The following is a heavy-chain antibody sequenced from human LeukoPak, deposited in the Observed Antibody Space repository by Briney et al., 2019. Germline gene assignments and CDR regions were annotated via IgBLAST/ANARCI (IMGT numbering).Heavy chain of an antibody. J-gene: IGHJ5*02. CDR2: IYYSGST. V-gene: IGHV4-30-4*08. CDR3: ATKPYSSILNWFDP. CDR1: GGSISSGDYY. Sequence: PSQTLSLTCTVSGGSISSGDYYWSWIRQPPGKGLEWIGYIYYSGSTYYNPSLKSRVTISVDTSKNQFSLKLSSVTAADTAVYYCATKPYSSILNWFDPWGQGTLVTVSS. D-gene: IGHD6-13*01.